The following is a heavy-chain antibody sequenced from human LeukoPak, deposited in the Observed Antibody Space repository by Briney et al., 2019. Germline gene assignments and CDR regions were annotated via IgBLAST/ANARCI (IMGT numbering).Heavy chain of an antibody. CDR2: INHSGST. CDR1: GGSFSGYY. V-gene: IGHV4-34*01. J-gene: IGHJ4*02. Sequence: SETLSLTCAVYGGSFSGYYWSWLRQPPGKGLEWIGEINHSGSTNYNPSLKSRVTISVDTSKNQFSLKLSSVTAADTAVYYCAATQHIVVVTASPLPFDYWGQGTLVTVSS. CDR3: AATQHIVVVTASPLPFDY. D-gene: IGHD2-21*02.